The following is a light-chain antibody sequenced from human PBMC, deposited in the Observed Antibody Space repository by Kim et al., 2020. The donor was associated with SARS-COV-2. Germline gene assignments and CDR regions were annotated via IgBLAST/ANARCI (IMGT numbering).Light chain of an antibody. CDR2: AAS. CDR1: QDISSN. Sequence: ASVGDRVTITCRASQDISSNLAWFQQKPGKAPKSLIYAASSLQSGAPSRFSGAGSGTVFTLTISTLQAEDSATYYCQQYSGYPRTFGQGTKVAIK. CDR3: QQYSGYPRT. J-gene: IGKJ1*01. V-gene: IGKV1-16*01.